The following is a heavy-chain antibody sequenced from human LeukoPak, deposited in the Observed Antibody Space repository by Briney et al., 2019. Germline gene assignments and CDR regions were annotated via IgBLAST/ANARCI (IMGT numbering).Heavy chain of an antibody. CDR1: GFTFSDHY. D-gene: IGHD3-22*01. Sequence: PGGSLRLSCAASGFTFSDHYMDWVRQAPRKGLEWVGRTRNKANSYTTEYAASVKGRFTISRDDSKNSLYLQMNSLKTEDTAVYYCARAYDSSGYYYFFDYWGQGTLVTVSS. V-gene: IGHV3-72*01. J-gene: IGHJ4*02. CDR2: TRNKANSYTT. CDR3: ARAYDSSGYYYFFDY.